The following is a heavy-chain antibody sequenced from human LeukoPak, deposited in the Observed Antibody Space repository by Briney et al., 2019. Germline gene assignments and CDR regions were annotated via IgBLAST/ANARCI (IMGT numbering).Heavy chain of an antibody. Sequence: ASVKVSCKASGYTFTSYYKHWVRQAPGQGLEWMGIINPSGGSTSYAQKFQGRVTMTRDMSTSTVYMELSSLRSEDTAVYYCARGTMVRGVYNWFDPWGQGTLVTVSS. CDR2: INPSGGST. CDR3: ARGTMVRGVYNWFDP. D-gene: IGHD3-10*01. J-gene: IGHJ5*02. CDR1: GYTFTSYY. V-gene: IGHV1-46*01.